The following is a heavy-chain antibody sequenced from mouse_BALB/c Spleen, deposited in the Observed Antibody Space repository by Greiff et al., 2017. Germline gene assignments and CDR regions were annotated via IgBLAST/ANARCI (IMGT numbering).Heavy chain of an antibody. CDR1: GYSFTSYW. CDR3: ARGGPYGNYEFAY. J-gene: IGHJ3*01. Sequence: VKLQQSGPQLVRPGASVKISCKASGYSFTSYWMHWVKQRPGQGLEWIGMIDPSDSETRLNQKFKDKATLTVDKSSSTAYMQLSSPTSEDSAVYYCARGGPYGNYEFAYWGQGTLVTVSA. D-gene: IGHD2-1*01. CDR2: IDPSDSET. V-gene: IGHV1S126*01.